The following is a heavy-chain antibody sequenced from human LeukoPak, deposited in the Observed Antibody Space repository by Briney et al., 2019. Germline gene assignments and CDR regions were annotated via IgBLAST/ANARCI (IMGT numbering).Heavy chain of an antibody. CDR1: GFTFSGYA. J-gene: IGHJ4*02. V-gene: IGHV3-23*01. Sequence: GGSLRLSCAASGFTFSGYAMSWVRQAPGKGLEWVSAISGSGGSTYYADSVKGRFTISRDNSKNTLYLQMNSLRAEDTAVYYCAKDGKNHNCGGDCYTNFDYWGQGTLVTVSS. CDR3: AKDGKNHNCGGDCYTNFDY. D-gene: IGHD2-21*02. CDR2: ISGSGGST.